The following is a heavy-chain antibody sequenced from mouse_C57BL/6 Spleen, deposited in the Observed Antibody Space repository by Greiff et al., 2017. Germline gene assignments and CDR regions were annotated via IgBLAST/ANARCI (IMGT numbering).Heavy chain of an antibody. V-gene: IGHV7-1*01. J-gene: IGHJ4*01. CDR1: GFTFSDFY. Sequence: EVKVVESGGGLVQSGRSLRLSCATSGFTFSDFYMEWVRQAPGKGLEWIAASRNKANDYTTEYSASVKGRFIVSRDTSQSILYLQMNAQRAEDTAIYYCARDALFYAMDYWGQGTSVTVSS. CDR2: SRNKANDYTT. CDR3: ARDALFYAMDY.